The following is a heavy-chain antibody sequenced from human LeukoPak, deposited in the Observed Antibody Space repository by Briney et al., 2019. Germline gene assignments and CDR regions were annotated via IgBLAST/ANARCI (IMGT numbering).Heavy chain of an antibody. CDR1: VFTFGNYR. V-gene: IGHV3-74*01. Sequence: GGSLRLSCTASVFTFGNYRMHWVRQAPGKGLVWVSSINTDGSATSFADSVKGRFTISRHSAQNTVYLQMNSLTVEDTGVYYCTRDALLEYCTGNDCYQTDFWGQGILVTVSS. D-gene: IGHD2-8*02. CDR3: TRDALLEYCTGNDCYQTDF. CDR2: INTDGSAT. J-gene: IGHJ4*02.